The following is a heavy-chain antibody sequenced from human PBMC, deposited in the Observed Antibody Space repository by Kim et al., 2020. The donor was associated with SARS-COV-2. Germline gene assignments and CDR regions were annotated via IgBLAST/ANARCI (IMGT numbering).Heavy chain of an antibody. CDR3: ARAKDGFFDY. D-gene: IGHD3-3*01. J-gene: IGHJ4*02. CDR2: T. V-gene: IGHV5-51*01. Sequence: TRYSPSFQGQVTISADKSISTAYLQWSSLKASDTAMYYCARAKDGFFDYWGQGTLVTVSS.